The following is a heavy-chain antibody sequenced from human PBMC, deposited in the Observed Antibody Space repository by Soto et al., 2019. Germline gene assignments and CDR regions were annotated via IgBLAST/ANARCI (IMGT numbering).Heavy chain of an antibody. CDR2: IYYSGST. CDR3: ARHHVRANDFSDNWFDP. CDR1: GGSISSSSYY. Sequence: QLQLQESGPGLVKPSETLSLTCTVSGGSISSSSYYWGWIRQPPGKGLEWIGSIYYSGSTYYNPSLKSRVTISVDTSKNQFSLKLSSVTAADTAVYYCARHHVRANDFSDNWFDPWGQGTLVTVSS. D-gene: IGHD3-3*01. J-gene: IGHJ5*02. V-gene: IGHV4-39*01.